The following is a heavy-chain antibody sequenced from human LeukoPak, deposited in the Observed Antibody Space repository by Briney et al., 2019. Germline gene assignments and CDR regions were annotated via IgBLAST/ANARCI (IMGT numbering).Heavy chain of an antibody. Sequence: GGSLRLSCAAPALTLSSYSMAWVRQAPGNGLDWISYISSSSSTIDYADSVKGRFTISRDNAKNSLYLQMNSLRAEDTAVYYCARDPRSSTSYQYYYMDVWGKGTTVTVSS. CDR2: ISSSSSTI. D-gene: IGHD2-2*01. J-gene: IGHJ6*03. CDR3: ARDPRSSTSYQYYYMDV. V-gene: IGHV3-48*01. CDR1: ALTLSSYS.